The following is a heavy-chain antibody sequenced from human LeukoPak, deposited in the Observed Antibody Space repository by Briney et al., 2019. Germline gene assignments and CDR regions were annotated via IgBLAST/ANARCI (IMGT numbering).Heavy chain of an antibody. D-gene: IGHD2-2*01. J-gene: IGHJ6*02. CDR3: ARYCSSTSCSGDYYYGMDV. CDR1: GFTFSSYA. V-gene: IGHV4-34*01. Sequence: GSLRLSCAASGFTFSSYAMSWVRQAPGKGLEWIGEINHSGSTNYNPSLKSRVTISVDTSKNQFSLKLSSVTAADTAVYYCARYCSSTSCSGDYYYGMDVWGQGTTVTVSS. CDR2: INHSGST.